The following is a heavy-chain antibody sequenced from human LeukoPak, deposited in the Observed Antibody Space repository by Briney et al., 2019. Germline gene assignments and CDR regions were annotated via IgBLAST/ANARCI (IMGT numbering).Heavy chain of an antibody. D-gene: IGHD2/OR15-2a*01. V-gene: IGHV3-21*01. CDR3: ARAGTENHFDY. CDR1: GLTFSPYS. J-gene: IGHJ4*02. CDR2: ISGSSSNI. Sequence: GGSLRLSCVASGLTFSPYSMNWVRQAPGKGLEWVSSISGSSSNIYYGDSVKGRFTISRDNAKNSLSLQMNSLRAEDTAVYYSARAGTENHFDYWGEGALVTVSS.